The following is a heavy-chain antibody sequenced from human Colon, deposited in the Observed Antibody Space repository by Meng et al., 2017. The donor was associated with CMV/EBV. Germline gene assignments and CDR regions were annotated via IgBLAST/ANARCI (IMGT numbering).Heavy chain of an antibody. CDR3: AKDSVLGSGSYDH. J-gene: IGHJ5*02. CDR2: VNEAGTDT. CDR1: GFTFSNYW. D-gene: IGHD3-10*01. V-gene: IGHV3-74*01. Sequence: GGSLRLSCVASGFTFSNYWMHWVRQAPGKGLEWVSRVNEAGTDTSDTDSVRGRFTISRDNTKNTIYLQMNSLRVEDTAVYYCAKDSVLGSGSYDHWGQGALVTVSS.